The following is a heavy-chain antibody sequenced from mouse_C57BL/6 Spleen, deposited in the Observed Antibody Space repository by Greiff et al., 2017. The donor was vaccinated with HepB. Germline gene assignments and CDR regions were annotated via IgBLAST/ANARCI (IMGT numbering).Heavy chain of an antibody. D-gene: IGHD4-1*01. Sequence: DVMLVESGGGLVQPGGSLSLSCAASGFTFTDYYMSWVRQPPGKALEWLGFIRNKANGYTTEYSASVKGRFTISRDNSQSILYLQMNAMRAEDSATYYGARANWDEEFAYWGQGTLVTVSA. CDR1: GFTFTDYY. J-gene: IGHJ3*01. V-gene: IGHV7-3*01. CDR2: IRNKANGYTT. CDR3: ARANWDEEFAY.